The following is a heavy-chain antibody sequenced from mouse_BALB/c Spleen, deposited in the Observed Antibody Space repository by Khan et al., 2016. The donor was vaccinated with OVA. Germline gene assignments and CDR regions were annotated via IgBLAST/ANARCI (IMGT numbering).Heavy chain of an antibody. V-gene: IGHV3-2*02. CDR2: ISYSGST. D-gene: IGHD1-2*01. CDR3: ARTARLKY. Sequence: VQLQQSGPGLVKPSQSLSLTCTVTGYSITSGYGWNWIRQFPGNKLEWMGYISYSGSTNYNPSLKSRTSINRDTSRNQFFLQLNSVTTEDTATYYCARTARLKYWGQGTTLTVSS. J-gene: IGHJ2*01. CDR1: GYSITSGYG.